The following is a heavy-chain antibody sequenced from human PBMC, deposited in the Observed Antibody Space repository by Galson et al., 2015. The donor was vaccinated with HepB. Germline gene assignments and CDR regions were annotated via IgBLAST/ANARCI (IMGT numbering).Heavy chain of an antibody. Sequence: SVKVSCKASGGTISNYAISWVRQAPGQGLEWMGGIIPILGTANYAQKFQGRVTITADESTSTAYMELNSLRSEDTAVYYCARAVADAFDLWGQGTMVTVPS. CDR1: GGTISNYA. CDR3: ARAVADAFDL. J-gene: IGHJ3*01. V-gene: IGHV1-69*13. CDR2: IIPILGTA. D-gene: IGHD6-19*01.